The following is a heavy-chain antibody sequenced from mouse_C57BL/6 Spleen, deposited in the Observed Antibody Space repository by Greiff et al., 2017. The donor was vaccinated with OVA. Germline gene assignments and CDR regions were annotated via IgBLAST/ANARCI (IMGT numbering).Heavy chain of an antibody. CDR2: LSSGSSTI. D-gene: IGHD2-5*01. Sequence: EVTLVASGGGLVKPGGSLKLSCAASGFTFSDYGMHWVRQAPEKGLEWVAYLSSGSSTIYYADTVKGRFTISRDNAKTTLFLQMTSLRSEDTAMYYCAREFPYSNWFDYWGQGTTLTVSS. V-gene: IGHV5-17*01. J-gene: IGHJ2*01. CDR1: GFTFSDYG. CDR3: AREFPYSNWFDY.